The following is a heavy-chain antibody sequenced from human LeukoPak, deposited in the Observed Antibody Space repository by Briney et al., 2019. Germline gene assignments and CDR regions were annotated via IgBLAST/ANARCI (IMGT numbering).Heavy chain of an antibody. D-gene: IGHD3-10*01. Sequence: PGRSLRLSCAASGFTFSSYGMHWVRQAPGKGLEWVAVISYDGSNKYYADSLKGRFTISRDNSKNTLYLQMNSLRPEDMAVYYCAKEGFPYYYGSGSNAFDIWGQGTMVSVSS. J-gene: IGHJ3*02. V-gene: IGHV3-30*18. CDR2: ISYDGSNK. CDR3: AKEGFPYYYGSGSNAFDI. CDR1: GFTFSSYG.